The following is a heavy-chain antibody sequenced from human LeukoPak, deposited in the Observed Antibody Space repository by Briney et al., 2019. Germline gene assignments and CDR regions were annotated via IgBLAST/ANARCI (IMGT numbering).Heavy chain of an antibody. V-gene: IGHV3-23*01. CDR3: AKDHLQYYYGSGSYYQGFDY. CDR2: ISGSGGST. Sequence: GGSLRLSCAASGFTFSSYGMSWVRQAPGKGLEWVSSISGSGGSTYYADSVKGRLTISRDNSKNTLYLKMNRMRDEDTAVYYCAKDHLQYYYGSGSYYQGFDYWGQGTLVTVSS. J-gene: IGHJ4*02. CDR1: GFTFSSYG. D-gene: IGHD3-10*01.